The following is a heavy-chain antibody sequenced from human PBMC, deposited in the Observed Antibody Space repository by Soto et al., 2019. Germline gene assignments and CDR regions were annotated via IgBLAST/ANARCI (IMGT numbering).Heavy chain of an antibody. D-gene: IGHD4-17*01. CDR2: IDNDGSFT. Sequence: VQLVESGGGLVQPGGSLRLSCAASGFSLTSYWMHWVRQAPGKGLVWVGRIDNDGSFTNYADFVNGRFTISRDSAKNTLYRQMDSLRAEDTAVYYCARDLRPKTTVIPLNWGQGTLVNVNS. J-gene: IGHJ4*02. CDR3: ARDLRPKTTVIPLN. CDR1: GFSLTSYW. V-gene: IGHV3-74*01.